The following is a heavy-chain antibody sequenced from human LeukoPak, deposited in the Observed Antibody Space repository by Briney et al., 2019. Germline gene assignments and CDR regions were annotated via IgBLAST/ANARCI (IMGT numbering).Heavy chain of an antibody. CDR2: ISSSSSTI. Sequence: GGSLRLSCAASGFTFSSYSMNWVRQAPGKGLEWVSYISSSSSTIYYADSVKGRFTISRDNAKNSLYLQMNSLRAEDTAVYYCARVVGAGYFDLWGRGTLVTVSS. D-gene: IGHD1-26*01. CDR1: GFTFSSYS. V-gene: IGHV3-48*04. CDR3: ARVVGAGYFDL. J-gene: IGHJ2*01.